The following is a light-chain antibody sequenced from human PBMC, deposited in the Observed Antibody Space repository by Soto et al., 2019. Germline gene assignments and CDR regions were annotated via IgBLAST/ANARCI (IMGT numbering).Light chain of an antibody. CDR2: DVS. CDR1: SSDVGGYNY. CDR3: SSYTSSCFLGL. J-gene: IGLJ1*01. V-gene: IGLV2-14*01. Sequence: QSVLTQPASVSGSPGQSITISCTGTSSDVGGYNYVSWYQQHPGKAPKLMIYDVSNRPSGVSNRFSGSKSGNTASLTISGLQAEDYFDYYCSSYTSSCFLGLFGTGPKFTVL.